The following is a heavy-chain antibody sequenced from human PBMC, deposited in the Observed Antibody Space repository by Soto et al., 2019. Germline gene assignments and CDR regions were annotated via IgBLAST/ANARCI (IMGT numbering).Heavy chain of an antibody. Sequence: QVQLVESGGGVVQPGRSLRLSCAASGFTFSSYGMHWVRQAPGKGLEWVAVISYDGSDKYYADSVKGRFTISRDNSKNTLYLQMNSLRAEDTAVFYCAKEAVGAIPDYWGQGTLVTVSS. CDR1: GFTFSSYG. D-gene: IGHD1-26*01. J-gene: IGHJ4*02. CDR3: AKEAVGAIPDY. V-gene: IGHV3-30*18. CDR2: ISYDGSDK.